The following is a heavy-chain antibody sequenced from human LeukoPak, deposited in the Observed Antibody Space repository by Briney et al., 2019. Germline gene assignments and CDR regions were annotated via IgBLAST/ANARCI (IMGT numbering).Heavy chain of an antibody. V-gene: IGHV4-39*07. Sequence: SETLSLTCTVAGGSISSSLHYWGWMRQSPGQGLEWIGSLYYSGSTYYNSSLKSRVTISIDTSKNQFSLRLTSVTAADSAVYYCARISSVWVKDFYYYVDVWGTGTTVTVSS. J-gene: IGHJ6*03. CDR1: GGSISSSLHY. CDR3: ARISSVWVKDFYYYVDV. D-gene: IGHD1-26*01. CDR2: LYYSGST.